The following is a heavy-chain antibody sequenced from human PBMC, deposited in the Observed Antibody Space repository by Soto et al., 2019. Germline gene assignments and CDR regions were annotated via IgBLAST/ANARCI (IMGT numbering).Heavy chain of an antibody. CDR1: GDSFSGYY. D-gene: IGHD6-13*01. V-gene: IGHV4-4*07. CDR3: AREAAEPVGDGYWGDP. Sequence: SETLSLTXTVSGDSFSGYYWSWIRQPAGKGLEWIGRAYTSGNTDYNPSLTSRVTVSVDTSKNQFSLKLRFVTAADTAVYYRAREAAEPVGDGYWGDPWGQGILVTVS. J-gene: IGHJ5*02. CDR2: AYTSGNT.